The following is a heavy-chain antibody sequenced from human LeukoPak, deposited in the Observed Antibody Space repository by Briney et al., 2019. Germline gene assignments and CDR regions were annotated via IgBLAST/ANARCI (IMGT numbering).Heavy chain of an antibody. D-gene: IGHD3-10*01. V-gene: IGHV4-31*03. CDR1: GGSISSGDYY. J-gene: IGHJ4*02. CDR3: ARGSTLIRGFDY. Sequence: SQTLSLTCTVSGGSISSGDYYWNWIRQHPAKSLEWIGYIFYSGSAYYNPSLKSRVTISVDTSKNQFSLKLSSVTAADTAVYYCARGSTLIRGFDYWGQGTLVTVSS. CDR2: IFYSGSA.